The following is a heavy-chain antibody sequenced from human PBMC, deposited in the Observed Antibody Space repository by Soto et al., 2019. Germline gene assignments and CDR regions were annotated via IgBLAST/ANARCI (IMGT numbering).Heavy chain of an antibody. CDR1: GGTFSSYA. V-gene: IGHV1-69*12. J-gene: IGHJ6*02. Sequence: QVQLVQSGAEVKKPGSSVKVSCKASGGTFSSYAISWVRQAPGQGLEWMGGIIPIFGTANYAQKFQGRVTITADESTSTDYMELSSLRSEDTAVYYCAGAFEGEGYCSGGSCSSGYYYYGMDVWGQGTTVTVSS. D-gene: IGHD2-15*01. CDR3: AGAFEGEGYCSGGSCSSGYYYYGMDV. CDR2: IIPIFGTA.